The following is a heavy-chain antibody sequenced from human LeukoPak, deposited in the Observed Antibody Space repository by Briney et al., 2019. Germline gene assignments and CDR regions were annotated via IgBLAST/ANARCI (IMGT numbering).Heavy chain of an antibody. CDR3: ARRQGTTLNFDY. CDR2: ISSGSTYT. D-gene: IGHD1-1*01. J-gene: IGHJ4*02. CDR1: GFTFSDHY. Sequence: PGGSLRLSCEVSGFTFSDHYMSWIRQAPGKRLEWVSYISSGSTYTNYADSVEGRFTISRDNAKNSLYLQMNSLRAEDTAVYYCARRQGTTLNFDYWGQGTLVTVSS. V-gene: IGHV3-11*03.